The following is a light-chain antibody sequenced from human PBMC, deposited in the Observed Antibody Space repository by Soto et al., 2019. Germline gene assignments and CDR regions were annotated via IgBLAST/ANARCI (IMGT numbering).Light chain of an antibody. J-gene: IGKJ1*01. Sequence: EIVMTQSPATLSVSPGERATLSCRASQSVSSSHLAWYQQKPGQAPRLLIYGASTRAAGIPARFSGSGSGTEFTLTITSLQSEDFSVYYCQQFHNWPRTFGQGTKVDIK. CDR2: GAS. CDR1: QSVSSSH. CDR3: QQFHNWPRT. V-gene: IGKV3-15*01.